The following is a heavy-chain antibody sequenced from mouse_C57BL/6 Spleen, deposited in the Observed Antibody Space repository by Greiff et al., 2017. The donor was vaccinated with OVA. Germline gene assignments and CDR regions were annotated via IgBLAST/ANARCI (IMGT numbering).Heavy chain of an antibody. V-gene: IGHV1-80*01. CDR1: GYAFSSYW. CDR2: IYPGDGDT. J-gene: IGHJ4*01. Sequence: VKLMESGAELVKPGASVKISCKASGYAFSSYWMNWVKQWPGKGLEWIGQIYPGDGDTNYNGKFKGKATLTADKSSSTAYMQLSSLTSEDSAVDYCARSWGDGNYGRDYWGQGTSVTVSS. D-gene: IGHD2-1*01. CDR3: ARSWGDGNYGRDY.